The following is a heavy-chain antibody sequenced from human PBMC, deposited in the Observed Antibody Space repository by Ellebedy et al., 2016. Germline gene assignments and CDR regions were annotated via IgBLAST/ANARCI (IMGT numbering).Heavy chain of an antibody. CDR3: ARPLEYSSSSGYYAMDV. D-gene: IGHD6-6*01. V-gene: IGHV1-18*01. CDR2: ISTYNGKT. CDR1: GYTFTSYG. Sequence: ASVKVSCKASGYTFTSYGISWVRQAPGQGLEWMGWISTYNGKTNYAQQGQGRVTMTTDTSTDTAYMEVRTLRSDDTAVYYCARPLEYSSSSGYYAMDVWGQGTTVTVSS. J-gene: IGHJ6*02.